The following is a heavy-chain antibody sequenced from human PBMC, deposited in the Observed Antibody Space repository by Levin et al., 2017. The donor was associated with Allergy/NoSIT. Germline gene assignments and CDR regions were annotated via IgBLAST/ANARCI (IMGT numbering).Heavy chain of an antibody. D-gene: IGHD2-21*02. Sequence: PGGSLRLSCAASGFSFSDYVMNWVRQAPGKGLEWVAEISGNGGDTYYADSVKGRVTISRDNSKNTLSLQMNSLSAEDTAIYYCAKAGCAGDCYTYYLDSWGQGARVTVSS. J-gene: IGHJ4*02. V-gene: IGHV3-23*01. CDR3: AKAGCAGDCYTYYLDS. CDR1: GFSFSDYV. CDR2: ISGNGGDT.